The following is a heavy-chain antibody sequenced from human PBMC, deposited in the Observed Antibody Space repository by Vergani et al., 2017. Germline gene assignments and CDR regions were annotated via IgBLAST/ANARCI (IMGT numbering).Heavy chain of an antibody. CDR2: IYYSGGT. CDR3: ARVVSTNSRIAVAGKLDY. J-gene: IGHJ4*02. V-gene: IGHV4-39*01. Sequence: QLQLQESGPGLVKPSETLSLTCTVSGGSISSSSYYWGWIRQPPGKGLEWIGSIYYSGGTYYNPSLKSRVTISVDTSKNQFSLKLSSVTAADTAVYYCARVVSTNSRIAVAGKLDYWGQGTLVTVSS. CDR1: GGSISSSSYY. D-gene: IGHD6-19*01.